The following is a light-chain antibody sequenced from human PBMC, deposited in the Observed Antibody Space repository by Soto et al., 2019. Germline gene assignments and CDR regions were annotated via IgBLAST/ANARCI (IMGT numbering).Light chain of an antibody. V-gene: IGLV2-14*01. CDR3: NSYAPLSNRV. CDR2: EVT. J-gene: IGLJ1*01. Sequence: QSALTQPASVSGSPGQSITISCTGTSSDIGAYNYVSWYQQHPGKAPKLLIYEVTKRPSGVSDRFSGAKPGNTASLTSSGLQAEDEANYYCNSYAPLSNRVFGTGTKLTVL. CDR1: SSDIGAYNY.